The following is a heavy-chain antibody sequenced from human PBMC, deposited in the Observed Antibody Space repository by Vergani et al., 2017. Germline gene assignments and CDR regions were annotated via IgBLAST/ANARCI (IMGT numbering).Heavy chain of an antibody. J-gene: IGHJ6*02. V-gene: IGHV4-38-2*02. CDR1: GYSISSGYY. D-gene: IGHD3-9*01. CDR3: ARDPTFGYVDWLGYYYYYGMDV. CDR2: IYHSGGT. Sequence: QVQLQESGPGLVKPSETLSLTCTVSGYSISSGYYWGWIRQPPGKGLEWIGSIYHSGGTNYNPSLKSRVTISVDTSKNQLSLKLSSVTAADTAVYYCARDPTFGYVDWLGYYYYYGMDVWGQGTTVTVSS.